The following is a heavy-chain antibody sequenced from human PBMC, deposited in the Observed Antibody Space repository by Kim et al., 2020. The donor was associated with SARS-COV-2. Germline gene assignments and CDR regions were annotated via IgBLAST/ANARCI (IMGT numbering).Heavy chain of an antibody. V-gene: IGHV3-23*01. CDR1: GFTFSSYA. D-gene: IGHD1-1*01. J-gene: IGHJ6*02. Sequence: GGSLRLSCAASGFTFSSYAMSWVRQAPGKGLEWVSAISGSGGSTYYADSVKGRFTISRDNSKNTLYLQMNSLRAEDTAVYYCAKDRVEGRNGYGMDVWGQGTTVTVSS. CDR3: AKDRVEGRNGYGMDV. CDR2: ISGSGGST.